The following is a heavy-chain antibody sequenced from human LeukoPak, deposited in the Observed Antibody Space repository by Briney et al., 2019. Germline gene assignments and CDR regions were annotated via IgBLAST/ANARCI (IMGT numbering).Heavy chain of an antibody. D-gene: IGHD4-17*01. CDR1: GYSFTSYW. CDR2: IYPGDSDT. J-gene: IGHJ4*02. Sequence: GKSRKISCKGFGYSFTSYWIGWVRQMPGKGLEWMGIIYPGDSDTRYSPSFQGQVTISADKSISTAYLQWSSLKASDTAMYYCARPHDYGEKYYFDYWGQGTLVTVSS. V-gene: IGHV5-51*01. CDR3: ARPHDYGEKYYFDY.